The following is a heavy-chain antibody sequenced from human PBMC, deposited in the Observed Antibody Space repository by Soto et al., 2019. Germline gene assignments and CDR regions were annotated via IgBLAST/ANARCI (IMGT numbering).Heavy chain of an antibody. V-gene: IGHV4-39*01. Sequence: QLQLQESGPGLVKPSETLSLTCTVSGGSISSSSYYWGWIRQPPGKGLEWIGSIYYSGSTYYNPSLKSRVTISVDTSKNQFSLRLSSVTAAATAVYYCARRGYYAISAFDIWGQGTMVTVSS. J-gene: IGHJ3*02. CDR2: IYYSGST. D-gene: IGHD2-8*01. CDR1: GGSISSSSYY. CDR3: ARRGYYAISAFDI.